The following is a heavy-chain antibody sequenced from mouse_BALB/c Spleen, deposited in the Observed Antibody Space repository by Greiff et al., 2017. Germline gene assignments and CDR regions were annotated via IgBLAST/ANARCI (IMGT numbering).Heavy chain of an antibody. J-gene: IGHJ4*01. D-gene: IGHD1-1*01. Sequence: VMLVESGPGLVAPSQSLSITCTVSGFSLTGYGVNWVRQPPGKGLEWLGMIWGDGSTDYNSALKSRLSISKDNSKSQVFLKMNSLQTDDTARYYCARENYYGSSFAMDYWGQGTSVTVSS. CDR2: IWGDGST. CDR1: GFSLTGYG. CDR3: ARENYYGSSFAMDY. V-gene: IGHV2-6-7*01.